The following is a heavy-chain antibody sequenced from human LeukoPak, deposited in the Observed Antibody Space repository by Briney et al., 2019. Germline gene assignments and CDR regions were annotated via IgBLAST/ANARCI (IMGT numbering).Heavy chain of an antibody. CDR3: ARHLVWGGSSSSLGY. CDR2: ITGSSRAI. D-gene: IGHD6-6*01. V-gene: IGHV3-48*01. Sequence: GGSLRLSCEGSGFNFSSYSMNWVRQAPGKGLEWVSFITGSSRAIYYADSVKGRFIISRDNAKNSVYMQLNSLRAEDTAIYYCARHLVWGGSSSSLGYWGQGTLVTVSS. J-gene: IGHJ4*02. CDR1: GFNFSSYS.